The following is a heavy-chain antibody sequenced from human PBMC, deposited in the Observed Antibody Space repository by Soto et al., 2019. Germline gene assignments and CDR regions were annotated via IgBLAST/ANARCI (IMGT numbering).Heavy chain of an antibody. Sequence: GESLKISCKGSGYSFSSYWIGWVRQMPGKGLEWMGIIFPGDSETKYNPSFQGQVTISADKSISTAYLQWSSLKASDSAIYYCAKKGNIAMVVHAFDMWGQGTMVTVSS. D-gene: IGHD5-18*01. CDR2: IFPGDSET. CDR1: GYSFSSYW. V-gene: IGHV5-51*01. J-gene: IGHJ3*02. CDR3: AKKGNIAMVVHAFDM.